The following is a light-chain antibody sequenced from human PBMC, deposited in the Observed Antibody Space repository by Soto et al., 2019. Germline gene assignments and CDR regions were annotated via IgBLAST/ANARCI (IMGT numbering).Light chain of an antibody. Sequence: EIVLTQSPGTLSLSPGERATLSCRASQSVGSSLAWYQQKPGQALSLLIYGASSRATGIPDRFSCSGSGTDFILTISRLEPEDFAVYYCQQYGTTPVTFGQGTKVAIK. CDR2: GAS. CDR1: QSVGSS. V-gene: IGKV3-20*01. J-gene: IGKJ1*01. CDR3: QQYGTTPVT.